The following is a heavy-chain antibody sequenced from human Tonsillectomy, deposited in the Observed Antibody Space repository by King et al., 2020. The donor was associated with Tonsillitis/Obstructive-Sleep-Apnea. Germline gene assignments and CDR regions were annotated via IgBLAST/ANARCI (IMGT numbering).Heavy chain of an antibody. D-gene: IGHD3-10*01. CDR2: ISWNGNSI. CDR3: TKAVASPSDYYYYYYMDV. J-gene: IGHJ6*03. CDR1: GFTFDDYT. Sequence: QLVQSGGGLVQPGRSLKLSCAASGFTFDDYTMHWVRQAPGKGLEWVSSISWNGNSIGYGDSVKGRFTISRDNAKTSLYLQMNSLRPEDTALYYCTKAVASPSDYYYYYYMDVWGKGTTVTVSS. V-gene: IGHV3-9*01.